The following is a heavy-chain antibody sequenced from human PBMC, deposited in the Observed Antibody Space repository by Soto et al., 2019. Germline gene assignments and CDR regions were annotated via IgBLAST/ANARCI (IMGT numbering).Heavy chain of an antibody. J-gene: IGHJ6*03. CDR3: ASPSGVPAASYYYYYMDV. CDR1: GYTFTSYY. Sequence: ASVKVSCKASGYTFTSYYMHWVRQAPGQGLELMGIINPSGGSTSYAQNFQGRVTMTRDTSTSTVYMELSSLRSEDTAVYYCASPSGVPAASYYYYYMDVWGKGTTVTVSS. D-gene: IGHD2-2*01. CDR2: INPSGGST. V-gene: IGHV1-46*03.